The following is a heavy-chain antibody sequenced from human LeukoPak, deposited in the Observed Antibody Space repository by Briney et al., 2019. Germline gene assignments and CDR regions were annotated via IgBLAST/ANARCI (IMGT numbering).Heavy chain of an antibody. D-gene: IGHD6-19*01. CDR3: ARHDRRIEIAVASPVEVDY. CDR2: IYYSGST. CDR1: GGSISSYY. V-gene: IGHV4-59*08. Sequence: SETLSLTCTVSGGSISSYYWSWIRQPPGKGLEWIGYIYYSGSTNYNPSLKSRVTISVDASKNQFSLKLSSVTAADTAVYYCARHDRRIEIAVASPVEVDYWGQGTLVTVSS. J-gene: IGHJ4*02.